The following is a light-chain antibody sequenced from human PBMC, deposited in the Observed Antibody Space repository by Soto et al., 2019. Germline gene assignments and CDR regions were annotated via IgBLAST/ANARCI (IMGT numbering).Light chain of an antibody. CDR2: RGN. J-gene: IGLJ2*01. V-gene: IGLV1-47*01. Sequence: QSVLAQPPSVSGTPGQRVNISCSGSSSNIGRDYVYWYQQFPGTAPKLLIYRGNQRPSGVPDRFSGSKSGTSASLAISGLQAGDEGDYYCATWDSRLRALLFGGGTKVTV. CDR1: SSNIGRDY. CDR3: ATWDSRLRALL.